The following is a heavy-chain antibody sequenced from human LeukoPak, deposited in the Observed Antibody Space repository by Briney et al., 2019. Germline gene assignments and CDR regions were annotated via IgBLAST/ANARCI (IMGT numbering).Heavy chain of an antibody. CDR1: GGSISSSSYY. D-gene: IGHD2-21*01. Sequence: PSETLSLTCTVSGGSISSSSYYWIWIRQPPGKGLEWIGNIYYSGSTYYNPSLKSRVTISVDTSKNQFSLKLSSVTAADTAVYYCARVVGGDWFDPWGQGTLVTVSS. J-gene: IGHJ5*02. V-gene: IGHV4-39*07. CDR3: ARVVGGDWFDP. CDR2: IYYSGST.